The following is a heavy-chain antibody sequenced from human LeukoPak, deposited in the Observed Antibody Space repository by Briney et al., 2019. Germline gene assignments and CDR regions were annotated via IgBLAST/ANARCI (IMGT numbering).Heavy chain of an antibody. CDR2: FDPEDGET. Sequence: ASVKVSCKVSGYTLTELSMHWVRQAPGKGLEWMGGFDPEDGETIYAQKFQGRVTMTEDTSTDTAYMELSSLRPEDTAVYYCATDPIYSGYAFRFDYWGQGTLVTVSS. J-gene: IGHJ4*02. CDR3: ATDPIYSGYAFRFDY. D-gene: IGHD5-12*01. CDR1: GYTLTELS. V-gene: IGHV1-24*01.